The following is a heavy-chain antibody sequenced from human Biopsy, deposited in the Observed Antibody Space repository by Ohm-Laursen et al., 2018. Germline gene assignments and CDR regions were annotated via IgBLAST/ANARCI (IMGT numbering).Heavy chain of an antibody. CDR3: AKDLRNNNWGVEN. CDR2: ITGSGAGT. D-gene: IGHD7-27*01. CDR1: GFTFGVHA. J-gene: IGHJ4*02. V-gene: IGHV3-23*01. Sequence: GSLRLSCAASGFTFGVHAMAWVRQAPGQGLEWVSAITGSGAGTYYTESVKGRFTISRDNSKNTLYLQMNNLRAEDTAVFYCAKDLRNNNWGVENWGQGTLVTVSS.